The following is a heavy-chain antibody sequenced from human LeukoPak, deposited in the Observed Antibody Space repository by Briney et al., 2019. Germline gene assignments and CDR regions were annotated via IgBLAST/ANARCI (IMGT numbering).Heavy chain of an antibody. CDR3: ARQSSRYCSSTSCYIFDY. J-gene: IGHJ4*02. V-gene: IGHV3-64*01. Sequence: PGGSLRLSCAASGFSFSSYAMHWVREAPGKGLEYVSAISSNGGSTYYANSVKGRSTISRDNSKNTLYLQMGSLRAEDMAVYYCARQSSRYCSSTSCYIFDYWGQGTLVTVSS. CDR2: ISSNGGST. D-gene: IGHD2-2*02. CDR1: GFSFSSYA.